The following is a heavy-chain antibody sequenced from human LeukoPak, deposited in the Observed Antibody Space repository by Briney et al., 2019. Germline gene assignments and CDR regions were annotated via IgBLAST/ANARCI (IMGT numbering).Heavy chain of an antibody. CDR2: ISPNSGNT. D-gene: IGHD3-22*01. V-gene: IGHV1-18*01. CDR3: ARGTMNLDS. J-gene: IGHJ4*02. Sequence: ASVKVSCKASGYTFPNFGITWVRHAPGQGLEWMGWISPNSGNTKSAQKFQGRVTMTTDTSTSTAYMELRSLRSDDTAVYYCARGTMNLDSWGQGTLVTVSS. CDR1: GYTFPNFG.